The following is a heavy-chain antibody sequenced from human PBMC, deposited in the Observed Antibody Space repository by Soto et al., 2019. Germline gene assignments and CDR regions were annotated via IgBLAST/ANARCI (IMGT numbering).Heavy chain of an antibody. D-gene: IGHD6-13*01. CDR1: GYTFSSYA. V-gene: IGHV3-23*01. Sequence: EVQLLESGGALVQPGGSLRLSCAASGYTFSSYAMTWVRQAPGKGLEWVSAISNSGGNTFHADSVKGRFTISRDKSKNTLYLQMNSLRAEDTAVYYCAKDQRGVSAAARMDVWGQGTTVTVSS. CDR3: AKDQRGVSAAARMDV. J-gene: IGHJ6*02. CDR2: ISNSGGNT.